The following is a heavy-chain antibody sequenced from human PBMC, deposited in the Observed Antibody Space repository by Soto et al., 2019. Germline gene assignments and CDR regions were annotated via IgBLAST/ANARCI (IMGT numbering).Heavy chain of an antibody. CDR1: GFTFSSYW. Sequence: GGSLRLSCAASGFTFSSYWMSWVRQAPGKGLEWVANIKQDGSEKYYVDSVKGRFTISRDNAKNSLYLQMNSLRAEDTAVYYRARDLSVSVVATNSIDYWGQGTLVTVSS. J-gene: IGHJ4*02. D-gene: IGHD5-12*01. V-gene: IGHV3-7*01. CDR2: IKQDGSEK. CDR3: ARDLSVSVVATNSIDY.